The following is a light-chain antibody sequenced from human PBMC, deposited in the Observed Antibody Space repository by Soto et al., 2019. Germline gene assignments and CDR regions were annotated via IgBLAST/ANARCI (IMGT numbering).Light chain of an antibody. J-gene: IGKJ1*01. CDR3: QQYNDWPRT. CDR1: QSISSY. Sequence: DIQMTQSPSSLSASVGDSVTITCRASQSISSYLNWYQQKPWKAPKLLXXAASSLQSGVPSSFSGSGFGTEFTLTISSLQSEDFAVYHCQQYNDWPRTFGQGTKVDIK. CDR2: AAS. V-gene: IGKV1-39*01.